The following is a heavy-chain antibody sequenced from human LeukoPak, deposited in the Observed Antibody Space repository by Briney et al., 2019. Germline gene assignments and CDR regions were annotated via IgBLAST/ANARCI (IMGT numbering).Heavy chain of an antibody. Sequence: GGSLRLSCAASGFTFSSYEMNWVRQAPGKGLEWVSYISSSGSTIYYADSVKGRFTISRDNAKNTLYLQMDSLRAEDTAVYYCARVLSDSSGFDLYYWGQGTLVTVSS. CDR1: GFTFSSYE. J-gene: IGHJ4*02. CDR3: ARVLSDSSGFDLYY. CDR2: ISSSGSTI. V-gene: IGHV3-48*03. D-gene: IGHD3-22*01.